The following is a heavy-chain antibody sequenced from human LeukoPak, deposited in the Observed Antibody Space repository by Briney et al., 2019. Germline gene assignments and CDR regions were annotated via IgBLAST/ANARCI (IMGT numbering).Heavy chain of an antibody. CDR1: GGSVSTYY. Sequence: SETLSLTCTVSGGSVSTYYWSWIRQPPGKGLEWIGYVYYSGGTNYNPSLKSRVTMSVDTSKNQFSLKLRSVTAADTAVYYCARRNYYGSGSYYPSDYYYMDVWGKGTTVTISS. V-gene: IGHV4-59*02. CDR2: VYYSGGT. J-gene: IGHJ6*03. D-gene: IGHD3-10*01. CDR3: ARRNYYGSGSYYPSDYYYMDV.